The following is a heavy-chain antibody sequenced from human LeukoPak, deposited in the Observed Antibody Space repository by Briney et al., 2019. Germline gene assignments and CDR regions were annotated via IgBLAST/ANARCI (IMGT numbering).Heavy chain of an antibody. V-gene: IGHV1-2*02. D-gene: IGHD2-2*01. CDR1: GYTFTGSY. Sequence: GASVKVSCKTSGYTFTGSYLHWVRQVPGQGLEWMGWTNPSTGGTKSAQQFEGRVTMTRDTSNTTGYLELRSLRLDDTATYYCARGGAFCSITTCHEFDPWGQGTLVIVSS. J-gene: IGHJ5*02. CDR3: ARGGAFCSITTCHEFDP. CDR2: TNPSTGGT.